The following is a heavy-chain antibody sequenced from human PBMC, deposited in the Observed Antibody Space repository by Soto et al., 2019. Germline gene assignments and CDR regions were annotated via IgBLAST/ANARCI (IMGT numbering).Heavy chain of an antibody. CDR2: IYSGGST. Sequence: EVQLVESGGGLVQPGGSLRLSCAASGFTVSSNYMSWVRQAPGKGLEWVSLIYSGGSTYYAGSVKGRFTISRDNSKNTLYIQMNSLRAEDTAVYYCARDPPYDDFRPVVGGQGTTVTVSS. CDR3: ARDPPYDDFRPVV. V-gene: IGHV3-66*01. CDR1: GFTVSSNY. D-gene: IGHD3-3*01. J-gene: IGHJ6*02.